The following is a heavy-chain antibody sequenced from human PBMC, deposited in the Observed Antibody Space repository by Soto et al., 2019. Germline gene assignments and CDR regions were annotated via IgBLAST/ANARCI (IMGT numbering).Heavy chain of an antibody. CDR1: GFTFSSYA. J-gene: IGHJ6*02. Sequence: GGSLRLSCAASGFTFSSYAMSWVRQAPGKGLEWVSRISGSGGSTNYADSVQGRFTISRDNSKNTLYLQMNSLRAEDTAVYSCAKSGGYSMDVWGQGTTVTVSS. CDR3: AKSGGYSMDV. CDR2: ISGSGGST. V-gene: IGHV3-23*01. D-gene: IGHD3-10*01.